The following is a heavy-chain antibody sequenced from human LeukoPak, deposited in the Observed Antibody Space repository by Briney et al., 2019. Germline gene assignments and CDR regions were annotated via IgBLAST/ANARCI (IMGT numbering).Heavy chain of an antibody. Sequence: GGSLRLSCAASGFTFDDYGMSWVRQAPGKGLEWVSGINWNGGSTGYADSVKGRFTISRDNAKNSLYLQMNSLRAEDTALYYCARRPLWDMVRGPHDYWGQGTLVTVSS. CDR2: INWNGGST. CDR3: ARRPLWDMVRGPHDY. D-gene: IGHD3-10*01. J-gene: IGHJ4*02. V-gene: IGHV3-20*04. CDR1: GFTFDDYG.